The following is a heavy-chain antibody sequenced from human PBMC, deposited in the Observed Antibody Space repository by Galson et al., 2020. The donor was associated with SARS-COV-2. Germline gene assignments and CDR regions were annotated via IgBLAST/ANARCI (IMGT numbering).Heavy chain of an antibody. CDR3: ARSPPASTSGTSIYFAY. CDR2: LDTCSTYI. V-gene: IGHV3-21*01. Sequence: GESLKLSCAASGFAFSSYTMNWVRQAPGKGLEWVASLDTCSTYIYHADSLKGRFTISRDNAENSLYLQMNSLRAEDTAVYYCARSPPASTSGTSIYFAYWGQATQVAVSS. J-gene: IGHJ4*02. CDR1: GFAFSSYT. D-gene: IGHD3-10*01.